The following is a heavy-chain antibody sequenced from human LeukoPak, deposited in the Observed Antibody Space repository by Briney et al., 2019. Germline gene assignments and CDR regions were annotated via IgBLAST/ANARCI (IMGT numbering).Heavy chain of an antibody. V-gene: IGHV4-30-4*01. Sequence: SETLSLTCTVSGCSISSGDYYWSWIRQPPGKGLEWIGYIYYSGSTYYNPSLKSRVTISVDTSKNQFSLKLSSVTAADTAVYYCARVGVRGVIITSDYFDYWGQGTLVTVSS. CDR2: IYYSGST. CDR3: ARVGVRGVIITSDYFDY. J-gene: IGHJ4*02. D-gene: IGHD3-10*01. CDR1: GCSISSGDYY.